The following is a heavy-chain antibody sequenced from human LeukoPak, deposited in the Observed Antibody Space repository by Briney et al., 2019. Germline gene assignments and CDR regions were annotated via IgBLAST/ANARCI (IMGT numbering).Heavy chain of an antibody. Sequence: SETLYLTCAVYGGSFSGYYWSWIRQPPGKGLEWIGEINHSGSTNYNPSLKSRVTISVDTSKNQFSLKLSSVTAADTAVYYCARGRARYCSSTSCYGPYYYYGMDVWDQGTTVTVSS. CDR2: INHSGST. CDR3: ARGRARYCSSTSCYGPYYYYGMDV. V-gene: IGHV4-34*01. D-gene: IGHD2-2*01. CDR1: GGSFSGYY. J-gene: IGHJ6*02.